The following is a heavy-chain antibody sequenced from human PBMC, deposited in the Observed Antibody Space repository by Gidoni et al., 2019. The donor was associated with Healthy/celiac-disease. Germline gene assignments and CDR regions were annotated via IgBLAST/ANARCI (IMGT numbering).Heavy chain of an antibody. J-gene: IGHJ6*02. CDR2: ISGSGGST. D-gene: IGHD3-3*01. CDR3: AKSTGDFWSGYSLYYYYYYGMDV. Sequence: EVQLVESGGGLVQPGGSLRLSCAASGFTFSSYAMSWVRQAPGKGLEWVSAISGSGGSTYYADSVKCRFTISRDNSKNTLYLQMNSLRAEDTAVYYCAKSTGDFWSGYSLYYYYYYGMDVWGQGTTVTVSS. CDR1: GFTFSSYA. V-gene: IGHV3-23*04.